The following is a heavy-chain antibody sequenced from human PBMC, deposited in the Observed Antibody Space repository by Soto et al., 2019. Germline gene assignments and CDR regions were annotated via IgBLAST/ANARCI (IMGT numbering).Heavy chain of an antibody. CDR2: ISGSGGST. D-gene: IGHD2-2*01. J-gene: IGHJ3*02. CDR3: AKDLGYCSSTSCYQGAFDI. CDR1: GFTFSSYA. Sequence: GGSLRLSCAASGFTFSSYAMSWVRQAPGKGLEWVSAISGSGGSTYYADSVKGRFTISRDNSKNTLYLQMNSLRAEDTAVYYCAKDLGYCSSTSCYQGAFDIWGQGTMVTVSS. V-gene: IGHV3-23*01.